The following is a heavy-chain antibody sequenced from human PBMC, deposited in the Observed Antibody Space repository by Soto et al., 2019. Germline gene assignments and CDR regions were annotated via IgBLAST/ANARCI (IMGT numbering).Heavy chain of an antibody. CDR1: GFTFGDYA. J-gene: IGHJ4*02. D-gene: IGHD3-22*01. V-gene: IGHV3-49*03. CDR2: IRSKAYGWTT. CDR3: TRDLGDYDSSGYYGFDY. Sequence: GGSLRLSCTASGFTFGDYAMSWFRQAPGKGLEWVGFIRSKAYGWTTEYAASVKGRFTISRDDSKSIAHLQMNSLKTEDTAVYYCTRDLGDYDSSGYYGFDYWGQGTRVTVSS.